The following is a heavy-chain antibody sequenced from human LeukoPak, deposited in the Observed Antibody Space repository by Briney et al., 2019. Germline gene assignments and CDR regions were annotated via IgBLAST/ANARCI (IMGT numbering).Heavy chain of an antibody. J-gene: IGHJ4*02. Sequence: GASVKVSCKASGGTFSSYAISWVRQAPGQGLEWMGGIIPIFGTANYAQKFQGRVTITADESTSTAYMELSSLRSEDTAVYYCAALQWRPGPYFDYWGQGTLVTVSS. CDR1: GGTFSSYA. CDR2: IIPIFGTA. V-gene: IGHV1-69*13. CDR3: AALQWRPGPYFDY. D-gene: IGHD6-19*01.